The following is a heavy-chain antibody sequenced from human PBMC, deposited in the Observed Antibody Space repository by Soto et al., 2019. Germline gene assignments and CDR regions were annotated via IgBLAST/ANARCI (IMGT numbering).Heavy chain of an antibody. CDR1: GFTFRSYW. CDR3: ARDRALYYYDSSGSTYYYGMDV. D-gene: IGHD3-22*01. J-gene: IGHJ6*02. CDR2: INSDGSST. V-gene: IGHV3-74*01. Sequence: GSLRLSCAASGFTFRSYWMHWVRQAPGKGLVWVSRINSDGSSTSYADSVKGRFTISRDNAKNTLYLQMNSLRAEDTAVYYCARDRALYYYDSSGSTYYYGMDVWGQGTTVTVSS.